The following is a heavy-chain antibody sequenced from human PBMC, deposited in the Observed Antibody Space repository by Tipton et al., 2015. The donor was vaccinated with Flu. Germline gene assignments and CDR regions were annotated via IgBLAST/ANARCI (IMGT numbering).Heavy chain of an antibody. J-gene: IGHJ3*02. V-gene: IGHV4-61*02. Sequence: TLSLTCTVSGVSISSGSYYWSWIRQPAGKGLEWIGRIYTSGSTNYNPSLKSRVTISVDTSKNQFSLKLSSVTAADTAVYYCARMGDAFDIWGQGTMVTVSS. CDR1: GVSISSGSYY. CDR2: IYTSGST. D-gene: IGHD3-16*01. CDR3: ARMGDAFDI.